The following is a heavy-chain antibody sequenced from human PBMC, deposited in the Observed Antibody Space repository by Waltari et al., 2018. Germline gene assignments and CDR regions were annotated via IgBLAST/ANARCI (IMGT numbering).Heavy chain of an antibody. J-gene: IGHJ4*02. D-gene: IGHD4-17*01. CDR2: ITSSSKHI. Sequence: EVHLMESGGGLVKPGGSLRLSCAASGFTFSSYNIYWVRQSPGKVLEWGSAITSSSKHIYCADSVRGRFTISRANAKKSLFLQMDSLRADDPAVYYCSTQLAVTLDYWGPGTLVTVSS. V-gene: IGHV3-21*01. CDR3: STQLAVTLDY. CDR1: GFTFSSYN.